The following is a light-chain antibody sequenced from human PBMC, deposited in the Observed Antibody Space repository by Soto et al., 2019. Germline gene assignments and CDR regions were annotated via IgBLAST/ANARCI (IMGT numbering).Light chain of an antibody. CDR2: DAS. CDR1: QGISSA. Sequence: AIQLTQSPSSLSASVGDRVTITCRASQGISSALAWYQQKPGTAPKLLNYDASSLESGVPSRFSGSGSGTDFTLTISSLQPEDFATYYCQQFNNYPQSFGGGTKVEIK. CDR3: QQFNNYPQS. V-gene: IGKV1D-13*01. J-gene: IGKJ4*01.